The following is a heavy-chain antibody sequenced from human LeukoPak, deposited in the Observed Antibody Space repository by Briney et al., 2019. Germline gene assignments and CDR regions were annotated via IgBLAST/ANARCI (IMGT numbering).Heavy chain of an antibody. D-gene: IGHD3-9*01. CDR2: ISAYNGNT. J-gene: IGHJ4*02. V-gene: IGHV1-18*04. CDR3: ARDGGSYYDILTGYYGYYFDY. Sequence: ASVKVSCKSSGYTFTAYYIHWVRQAPGQGLEWMGWISAYNGNTNYAQKLQGRVTMTTDTSTSTAYMELRSLRSDDTAVYYCARDGGSYYDILTGYYGYYFDYWGQGTLVTVSS. CDR1: GYTFTAYY.